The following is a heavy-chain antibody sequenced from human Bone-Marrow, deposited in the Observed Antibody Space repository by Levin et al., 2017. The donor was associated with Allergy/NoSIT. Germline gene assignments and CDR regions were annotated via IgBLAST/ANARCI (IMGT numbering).Heavy chain of an antibody. CDR3: ARDSYGYGSSESCDAFDI. Sequence: PSETLSLTCAISGDSVSSNSAAWNWIRQSPSRGLEWLGRTYYRSKWYNDYAVSVKSRITINPDTSKNQFSLQLNSVTPEDTAVYYCARDSYGYGSSESCDAFDIWGQGTMVTVSS. CDR2: TYYRSKWYN. CDR1: GDSVSSNSAA. J-gene: IGHJ3*02. V-gene: IGHV6-1*01. D-gene: IGHD6-6*01.